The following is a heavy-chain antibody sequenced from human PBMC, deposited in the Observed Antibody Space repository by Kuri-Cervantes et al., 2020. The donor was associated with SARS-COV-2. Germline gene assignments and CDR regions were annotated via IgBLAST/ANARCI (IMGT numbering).Heavy chain of an antibody. D-gene: IGHD5-12*01. CDR1: GFTFGSYG. Sequence: GGSLRLSCAASGFTFGSYGMHWVRQAPGKGLEWVAVIWYDGSNKYYADSVKGRFTISRDNSKNTLYLQMNSLRAEDTAVYYCARAQGSGYEAFDYWGQGTLVTVSS. CDR3: ARAQGSGYEAFDY. V-gene: IGHV3-33*08. CDR2: IWYDGSNK. J-gene: IGHJ4*02.